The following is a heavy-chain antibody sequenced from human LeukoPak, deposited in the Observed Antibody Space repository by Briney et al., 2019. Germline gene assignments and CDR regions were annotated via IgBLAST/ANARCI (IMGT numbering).Heavy chain of an antibody. CDR2: ISYDGSID. V-gene: IGHV3-30*18. CDR1: GFSFSDFG. CDR3: AKEKEQLLIYYYALDV. Sequence: GGSLRLSCTASGFSFSDFGMHWVRQAPGKGLESVAVISYDGSIDYYADSVKGRFAISRDNSKNTLYLQMNSLRAEDTADYYCAKEKEQLLIYYYALDVWGQATTVTVSS. D-gene: IGHD6-19*01. J-gene: IGHJ6*02.